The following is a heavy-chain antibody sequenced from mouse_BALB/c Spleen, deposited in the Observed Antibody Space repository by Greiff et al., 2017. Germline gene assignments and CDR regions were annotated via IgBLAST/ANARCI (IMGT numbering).Heavy chain of an antibody. D-gene: IGHD2-14*01. Sequence: DVMLVESGGGLVQPGGSRKLSCAASGFTFSSFGMHWVRQAPEKGLEWVAYISSGSSTIYYADTVKGRFTISRDNPKNTLFLQMTSLTSEDTAMYYCARSGRYGDWYLDVWGAGTTVTVSS. J-gene: IGHJ1*01. CDR1: GFTFSSFG. V-gene: IGHV5-17*02. CDR3: ARSGRYGDWYLDV. CDR2: ISSGSSTI.